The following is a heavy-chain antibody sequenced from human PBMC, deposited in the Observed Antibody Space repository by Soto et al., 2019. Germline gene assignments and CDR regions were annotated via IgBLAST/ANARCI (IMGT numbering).Heavy chain of an antibody. CDR2: ISWNSGSI. D-gene: IGHD4-17*01. CDR3: AKEVYGDLDY. V-gene: IGHV3-9*01. CDR1: GFTFDDYA. J-gene: IGHJ4*02. Sequence: DVQLVESGGGLVQPGRSLRLSCAASGFTFDDYAMHWVRQAPGKGLEWVSGISWNSGSIGYADSVKGRFTISRDNAKNSLYLQMNSLRAEDTALYYCAKEVYGDLDYWGQGTLVTVSS.